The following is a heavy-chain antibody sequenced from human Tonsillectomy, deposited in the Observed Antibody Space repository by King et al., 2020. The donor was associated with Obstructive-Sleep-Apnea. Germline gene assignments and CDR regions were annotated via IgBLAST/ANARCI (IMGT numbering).Heavy chain of an antibody. CDR1: GYSFTSYW. CDR2: IYPGDSDS. CDR3: ARQETFGGVIDY. J-gene: IGHJ4*02. D-gene: IGHD3-16*01. Sequence: VQLVQSGSEVKKPGESLKISCKGSGYSFTSYWIAWVRQMSGKGLEWMGIIYPGDSDSRYSPSFQGQVTISADKSISTAYLQWSSLQASETAMYYCARQETFGGVIDYWGQGTLVTVSS. V-gene: IGHV5-51*01.